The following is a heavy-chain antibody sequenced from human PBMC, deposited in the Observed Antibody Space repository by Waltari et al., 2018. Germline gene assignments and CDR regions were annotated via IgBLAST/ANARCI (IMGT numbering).Heavy chain of an antibody. CDR1: GFTVRPTY. V-gene: IGHV3-66*01. D-gene: IGHD6-19*01. Sequence: EVQLVESGGALVQPGGSLRLCCAVSGFTVRPTYVTWVRQVPGKGLEWLSVIYAGGTTFYADSVKDRFIVSRDNPKNTVYLQMNTLRPDDTAIYYCARADSSGWYGFDYWGQGTLVTVSS. J-gene: IGHJ4*02. CDR3: ARADSSGWYGFDY. CDR2: IYAGGTT.